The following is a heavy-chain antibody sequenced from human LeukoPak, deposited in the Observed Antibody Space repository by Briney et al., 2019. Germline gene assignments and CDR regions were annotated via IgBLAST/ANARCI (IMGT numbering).Heavy chain of an antibody. D-gene: IGHD3-22*01. J-gene: IGHJ4*02. CDR1: GFTFSSYW. V-gene: IGHV3-7*03. CDR2: IKQDGSEK. CDR3: ARVISRSWYYYDS. Sequence: GGSLRLSCAASGFTFSSYWMSWVRQAPGKGLEWVANIKQDGSEKYYVDSVKGRLTISRDNAKNSLYLQMNSLRAEDTAVYYCARVISRSWYYYDSWGQGTLVTVSS.